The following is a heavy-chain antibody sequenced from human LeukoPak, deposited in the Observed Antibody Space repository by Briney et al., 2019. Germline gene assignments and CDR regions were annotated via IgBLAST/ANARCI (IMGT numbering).Heavy chain of an antibody. CDR1: GFNFGGYA. D-gene: IGHD1-26*01. V-gene: IGHV3-49*04. J-gene: IGHJ4*02. Sequence: GGSLRLSCLGSGFNFGGYAINWVRQAPGKGLEWVGLITTKNAGGTPEYAASVRGRFTMSRDDSRSIAYLQLNSLKSEDTAVYFCTRAVERGGSYRGGDSWGQGTLVTVSS. CDR3: TRAVERGGSYRGGDS. CDR2: ITTKNAGGTP.